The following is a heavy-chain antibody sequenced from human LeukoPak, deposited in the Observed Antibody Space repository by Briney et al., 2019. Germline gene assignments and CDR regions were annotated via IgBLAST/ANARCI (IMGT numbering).Heavy chain of an antibody. CDR3: ARGKSQWLVPTYSFDY. D-gene: IGHD6-19*01. Sequence: RRASVKVSCKASGYTFTSYDINWVRQATGQGLEWMGWMNPNSGNTGYAQKFQGRVTMTRNTSISTAYMELSRLRSDDTAVYYCARGKSQWLVPTYSFDYWGQGTLVTVSS. V-gene: IGHV1-8*01. CDR1: GYTFTSYD. CDR2: MNPNSGNT. J-gene: IGHJ4*02.